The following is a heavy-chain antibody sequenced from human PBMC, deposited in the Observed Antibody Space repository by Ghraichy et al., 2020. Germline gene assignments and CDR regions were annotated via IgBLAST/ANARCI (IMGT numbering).Heavy chain of an antibody. J-gene: IGHJ4*02. D-gene: IGHD1-26*01. V-gene: IGHV3-7*03. CDR3: ARLYSGNYFDC. Sequence: ETLSLTCAASGFTFSSYWMSWVRQAPGKGLEWVANIKQDGSQKYYVDSVKGRFTISRDSAKNSLYLQMDSLRAEDTAVYYCARLYSGNYFDCWGQGTLVTVSS. CDR2: IKQDGSQK. CDR1: GFTFSSYW.